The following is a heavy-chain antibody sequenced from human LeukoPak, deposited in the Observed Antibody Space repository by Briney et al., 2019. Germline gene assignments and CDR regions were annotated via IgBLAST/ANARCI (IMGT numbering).Heavy chain of an antibody. CDR2: IWYDGSNK. D-gene: IGHD1-7*01. V-gene: IGHV3-33*01. CDR1: GFTFSSYG. Sequence: GGSLRLSCAVSGFTFSSYGMHWVRQAPGKGLEWVAVIWYDGSNKYYADSVKGRFTISRDNSKNTLYLQMNSLRAEDTAVYYCASAHGDITGTTEDAFDIWGQGTMVTVSS. J-gene: IGHJ3*02. CDR3: ASAHGDITGTTEDAFDI.